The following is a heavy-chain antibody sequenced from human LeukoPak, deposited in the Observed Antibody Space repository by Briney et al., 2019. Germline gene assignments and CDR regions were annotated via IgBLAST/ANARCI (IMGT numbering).Heavy chain of an antibody. D-gene: IGHD3-3*01. J-gene: IGHJ1*01. CDR3: AKGSGPLEAEYFQH. V-gene: IGHV3-23*01. CDR1: GFTFSSYS. Sequence: GGSLRLSCAASGFTFSSYSMSWVRQAPGKGLEWVSAISGSGGSTYYADSVKGRFTISRDNSKNTLYLQMNSLRAEDTAVYYCAKGSGPLEAEYFQHWGQGTLVTVSS. CDR2: ISGSGGST.